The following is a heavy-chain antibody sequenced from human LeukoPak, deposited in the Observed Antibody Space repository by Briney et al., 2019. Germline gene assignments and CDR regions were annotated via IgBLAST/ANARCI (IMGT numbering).Heavy chain of an antibody. CDR3: ARDSGNSGYDINDY. J-gene: IGHJ4*02. CDR2: IKPDGREK. V-gene: IGHV3-7*01. Sequence: GGSLRLSCAPSGFTFSSYWMTWARQAPGQGREWVANIKPDGREKNYVDSVKGRFTLSRDNAKNSLYLQIDSLRVEDTAVYYCARDSGNSGYDINDYWGQGTLVTVSS. D-gene: IGHD5-12*01. CDR1: GFTFSSYW.